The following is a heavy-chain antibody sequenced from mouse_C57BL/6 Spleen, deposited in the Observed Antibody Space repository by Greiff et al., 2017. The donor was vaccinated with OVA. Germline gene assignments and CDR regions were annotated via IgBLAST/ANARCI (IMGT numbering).Heavy chain of an antibody. V-gene: IGHV1-42*01. Sequence: VQLQQSGPELVKPGASVKISCKASGYSFTGYYMNWVKQSPEKSLEWIGEINPSTGGTTYNQKFKAKATLTVDKSSSTAYMQLKSLTSEDSAVYYCARLDWDVSEYYFDYWGQGTTLTVSS. J-gene: IGHJ2*01. CDR1: GYSFTGYY. CDR2: INPSTGGT. D-gene: IGHD4-1*01. CDR3: ARLDWDVSEYYFDY.